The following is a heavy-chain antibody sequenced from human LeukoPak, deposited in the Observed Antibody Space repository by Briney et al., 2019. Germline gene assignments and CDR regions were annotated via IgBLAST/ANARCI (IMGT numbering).Heavy chain of an antibody. Sequence: RQSGPTLVKPTQTLTLTCTFSGFSLSTSGVGVGWIRQPPGKALEWLALIYWDDDKCYSPSLKSRLTITKDTSKNQVVLTMTNMDPMDTATYYCAHRPLQAGHALFDPWGQGTLVTVSS. CDR2: IYWDDDK. CDR1: GFSLSTSGVG. D-gene: IGHD6-19*01. V-gene: IGHV2-5*02. CDR3: AHRPLQAGHALFDP. J-gene: IGHJ5*02.